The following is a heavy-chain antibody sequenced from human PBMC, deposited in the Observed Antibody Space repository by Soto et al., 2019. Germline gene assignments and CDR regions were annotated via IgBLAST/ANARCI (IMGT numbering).Heavy chain of an antibody. CDR1: GYTFTGYY. Sequence: ASVKVSCKASGYTFTGYYMHWVRQAPGQGLEWMGWINPNSGGTNYAQKFQGRVTMTRDTSISTAYMELSRLRSDDTAVYYCAGEQWLVEEEYYYYGMDVWGQGTTVPVSS. J-gene: IGHJ6*02. CDR3: AGEQWLVEEEYYYYGMDV. D-gene: IGHD6-19*01. CDR2: INPNSGGT. V-gene: IGHV1-2*02.